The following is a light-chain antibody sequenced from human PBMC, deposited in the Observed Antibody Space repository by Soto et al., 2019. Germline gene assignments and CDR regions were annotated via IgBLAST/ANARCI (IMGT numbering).Light chain of an antibody. CDR1: QSVSSD. J-gene: IGKJ1*01. Sequence: EIVMTQSPATLSVSPGERATLSCRASQSVSSDLAWYQQKPGQTPSLLIYAASTRATGIPARFSGSGSGTEFTLPISSLQSDDFAVYCCQQYRNWPRTFGQGTKVEI. V-gene: IGKV3-15*01. CDR3: QQYRNWPRT. CDR2: AAS.